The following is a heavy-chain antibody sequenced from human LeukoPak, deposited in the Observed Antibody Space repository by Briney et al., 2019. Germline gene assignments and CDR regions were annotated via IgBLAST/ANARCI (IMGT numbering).Heavy chain of an antibody. Sequence: ASVKVSCKASGYTFTSYGISWVRQAPGQGLEWMGWISAYNGNTNYAQKLQGRVTMTTDTSTSTACMELRSLRSDDTAVYYCARDFVGLESSWGNDAFDIWSQGTMVTVSS. D-gene: IGHD6-13*01. V-gene: IGHV1-18*01. CDR1: GYTFTSYG. CDR2: ISAYNGNT. J-gene: IGHJ3*02. CDR3: ARDFVGLESSWGNDAFDI.